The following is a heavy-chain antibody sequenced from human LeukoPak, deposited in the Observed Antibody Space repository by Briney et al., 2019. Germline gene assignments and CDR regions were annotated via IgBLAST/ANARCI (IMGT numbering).Heavy chain of an antibody. CDR1: GFTVSSNY. D-gene: IGHD4-17*01. CDR2: ISGSGGST. V-gene: IGHV3-23*01. J-gene: IGHJ4*02. CDR3: EKEIFPYGDHFDY. Sequence: GGSLRLSCAASGFTVSSNYMSWVRQAPGKGLEWVSAISGSGGSTYYADSVKGRFTISRDNSKNTLYLQMNSLRAEDTAVYYCEKEIFPYGDHFDYWGQGTLVTVSS.